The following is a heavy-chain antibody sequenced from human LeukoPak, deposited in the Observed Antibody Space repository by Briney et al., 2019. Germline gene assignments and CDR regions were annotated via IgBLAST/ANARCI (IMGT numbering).Heavy chain of an antibody. CDR1: GFTFSDYY. CDR3: ASFRWLLDFDY. V-gene: IGHV3-11*06. J-gene: IGHJ4*02. CDR2: ISSSSSYT. D-gene: IGHD3-22*01. Sequence: GGSLRLSCEASGFTFSDYYMSWIRQAPGKGLEWVSYISSSSSYTNYADSVKGRFTISRDNAKNSLYLQMNSLRAEDTAVYYGASFRWLLDFDYWGQGTLVTVSS.